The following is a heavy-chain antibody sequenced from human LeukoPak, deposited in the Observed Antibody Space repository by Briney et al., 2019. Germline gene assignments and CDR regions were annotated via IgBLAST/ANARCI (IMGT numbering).Heavy chain of an antibody. CDR1: GFTFTTYG. CDR2: IGGSGTRT. D-gene: IGHD7-27*01. CDR3: AKYWGSGNYYYYYMDV. V-gene: IGHV3-23*01. J-gene: IGHJ6*03. Sequence: PGGSLRLSCSASGFTFTTYGMNWVRQAPGKGLEWVSGIGGSGTRTYYADSVKGRFTISRDNSKNTLYLQMNSLRAEDTAVYYCAKYWGSGNYYYYYMDVWGKGTTVTISS.